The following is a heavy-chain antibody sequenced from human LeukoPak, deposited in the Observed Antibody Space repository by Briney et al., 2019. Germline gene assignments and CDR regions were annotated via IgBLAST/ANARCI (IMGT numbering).Heavy chain of an antibody. CDR2: IYSGGST. V-gene: IGHV3-53*01. D-gene: IGHD2-8*01. Sequence: GGSLRLSCAASGFTVSSNYMSWVRQAPGKGLEWVSVIYSGGSTYYADSVKGRFTISRDNSKNTPYLQMNSLRAEDTAVYYCARDPGLMDVRGAFDIWGQGTMVTVSS. CDR3: ARDPGLMDVRGAFDI. J-gene: IGHJ3*02. CDR1: GFTVSSNY.